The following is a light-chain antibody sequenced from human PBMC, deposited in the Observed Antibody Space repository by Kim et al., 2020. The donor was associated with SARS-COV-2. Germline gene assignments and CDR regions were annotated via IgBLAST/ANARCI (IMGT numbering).Light chain of an antibody. Sequence: LGPTVRIKCQGDSLRSYYASWYQQKPGQAPVLVIYGKNNRPSGITDRFSGSSSGSTASLTITGDQAEDEADYYCNSRDSSGNHVVFGGGTQLTVL. CDR2: GKN. CDR1: SLRSYY. CDR3: NSRDSSGNHVV. V-gene: IGLV3-19*01. J-gene: IGLJ2*01.